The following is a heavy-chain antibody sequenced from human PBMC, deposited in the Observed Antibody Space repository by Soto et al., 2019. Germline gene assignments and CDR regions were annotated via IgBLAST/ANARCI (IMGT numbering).Heavy chain of an antibody. CDR2: IYSGGST. Sequence: VQLVQSGAEVKKPGSSVKVSCKASGGTFSSYTISWVRQAPGKGLEWVSVIYSGGSTYYADSVKGRFTISRHNSKNTLYLQMNSLRAEDTAVYYCARGAYYYGSGSYIFDYWGQGTLVTVSS. CDR3: ARGAYYYGSGSYIFDY. D-gene: IGHD3-10*01. J-gene: IGHJ4*02. V-gene: IGHV3-53*04. CDR1: GGTFSSYT.